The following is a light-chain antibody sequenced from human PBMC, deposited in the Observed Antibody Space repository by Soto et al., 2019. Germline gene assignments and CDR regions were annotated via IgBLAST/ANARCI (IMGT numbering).Light chain of an antibody. CDR3: QQYNKWPLT. CDR1: ETISRD. Sequence: IVMTQSPATLSVSPGEGATLSCSASETISRDLAWYQQKPGQSPRLLIFGAFTRATGVPVRFSGSGSGTEFTINVSSLQSEEVAVYFCQQYNKWPLTFGGGTRVEIK. V-gene: IGKV3D-15*01. J-gene: IGKJ4*01. CDR2: GAF.